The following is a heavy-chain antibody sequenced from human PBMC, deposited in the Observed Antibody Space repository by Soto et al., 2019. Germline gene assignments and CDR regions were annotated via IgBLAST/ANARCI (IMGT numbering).Heavy chain of an antibody. J-gene: IGHJ4*02. CDR3: AKNWNWGSLVH. D-gene: IGHD7-27*01. V-gene: IGHV4-59*08. CDR1: GDSISTDY. Sequence: QVHLQESGPGLVKPSETLSLTCTVSGDSISTDYWSWIRQSPGKGLEWIGFIYYGGSTNYNPSLQSRVTLSVDTPKNQFSLKLSSVTAADTAVYYCAKNWNWGSLVHWGQGTLVTVSS. CDR2: IYYGGST.